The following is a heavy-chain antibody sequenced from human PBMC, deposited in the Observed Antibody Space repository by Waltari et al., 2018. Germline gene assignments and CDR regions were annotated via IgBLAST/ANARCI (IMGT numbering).Heavy chain of an antibody. CDR1: TYDSVT. CDR3: AKAATYDFWSGYLRTDYYYYYGMDV. J-gene: IGHJ6*02. V-gene: IGHV3-23*01. D-gene: IGHD3-3*01. CDR2: ISGSGGST. Sequence: TYDSVTISWTRQAPGKGLEWVSAISGSGGSTYYADSVKGRFTISRDNTKNTLYLQMNSLRAEDTAVYYCAKAATYDFWSGYLRTDYYYYYGMDVWGQGTTVTVSS.